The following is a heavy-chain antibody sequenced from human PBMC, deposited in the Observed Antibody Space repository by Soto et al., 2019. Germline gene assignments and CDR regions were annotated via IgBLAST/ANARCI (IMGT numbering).Heavy chain of an antibody. V-gene: IGHV4-31*03. J-gene: IGHJ4*02. Sequence: QVQLQESGPGLVKPSQTLSLTCTVSGGSISSGGYYWSWIRQHPGKGLEWIGYIYDSGSTYYSPSLKDRVTITVDTSKNRFTLKLSSVTAADSAVDYGARVGQAYCGGDCRYYFDYWGQGTLVTVSS. CDR2: IYDSGST. D-gene: IGHD2-21*02. CDR3: ARVGQAYCGGDCRYYFDY. CDR1: GGSISSGGYY.